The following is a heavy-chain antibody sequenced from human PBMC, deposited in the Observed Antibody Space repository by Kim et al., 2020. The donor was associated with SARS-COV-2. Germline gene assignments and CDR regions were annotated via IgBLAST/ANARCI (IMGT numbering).Heavy chain of an antibody. CDR2: IYYTGST. Sequence: SETLSLTCTVSGGSINRYYWSWFRQPPGKGLEWIGYIYYTGSTNYNPSLQSRVTISVDRSNNQFSLKLNSLTAADTAVYYCASAGSSGWYYLWGRGALVTVSS. D-gene: IGHD6-19*01. CDR3: ASAGSSGWYYL. J-gene: IGHJ4*02. V-gene: IGHV4-59*01. CDR1: GGSINRYY.